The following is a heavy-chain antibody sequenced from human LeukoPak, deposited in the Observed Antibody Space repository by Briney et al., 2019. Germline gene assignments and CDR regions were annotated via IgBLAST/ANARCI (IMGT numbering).Heavy chain of an antibody. V-gene: IGHV1-3*01. CDR2: INAGNGNT. Sequence: ASVKVSCKASGYTFTSYALQWVRQAPGQRLEWMGWINAGNGNTKYSQKFQGRVTITRDTSASTAYMELSSLRSEDTAVYYCAGTYYYDSSGYYPAFDYWGQGTLVTVSS. CDR1: GYTFTSYA. CDR3: AGTYYYDSSGYYPAFDY. J-gene: IGHJ4*02. D-gene: IGHD3-22*01.